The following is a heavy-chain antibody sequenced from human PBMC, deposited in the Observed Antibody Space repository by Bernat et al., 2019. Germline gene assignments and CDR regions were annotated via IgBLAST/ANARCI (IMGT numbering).Heavy chain of an antibody. Sequence: QVQLVESGGGVVQPGRSLRLSCAASGFTFSSYGMHWVRQAPGKGLEWVAVISYDGSNKYYADSVKGRFTISRDNSKNTLYLQMNSLRAEDTAVYYCAKVGNYFDSTNSDAFDIWGQGTMVTVSS. J-gene: IGHJ3*02. CDR1: GFTFSSYG. D-gene: IGHD3-22*01. V-gene: IGHV3-30*18. CDR2: ISYDGSNK. CDR3: AKVGNYFDSTNSDAFDI.